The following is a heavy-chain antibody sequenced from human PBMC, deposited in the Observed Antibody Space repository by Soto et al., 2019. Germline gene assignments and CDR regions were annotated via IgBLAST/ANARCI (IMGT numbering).Heavy chain of an antibody. CDR2: ISGSGGSA. CDR1: GVTFSSYA. Sequence: PGGSLRLSCAASGVTFSSYAMSWVRQAPGKGLEWVSAISGSGGSAYYADSVKGRFTISRDNSKNTLYLQMNSLRAEDTAVYYCAKDLITVTTYYYYYYGMDVWGQGTTVTVSS. V-gene: IGHV3-23*01. D-gene: IGHD4-17*01. J-gene: IGHJ6*02. CDR3: AKDLITVTTYYYYYYGMDV.